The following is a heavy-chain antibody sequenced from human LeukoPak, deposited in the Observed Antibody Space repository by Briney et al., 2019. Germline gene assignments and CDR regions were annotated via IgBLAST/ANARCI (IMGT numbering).Heavy chain of an antibody. D-gene: IGHD3-22*01. Sequence: PGGSLRLSCAASGFTFSSYSMNWVRQAPGKGLEWVSYISSSSSTIYYADSVKGRFTISRDNAKNSLYLQMNSLRAEDTAVYYCARDGEGGYYDSSGYHDYWGQGTLVTVSS. J-gene: IGHJ4*02. V-gene: IGHV3-48*01. CDR1: GFTFSSYS. CDR3: ARDGEGGYYDSSGYHDY. CDR2: ISSSSSTI.